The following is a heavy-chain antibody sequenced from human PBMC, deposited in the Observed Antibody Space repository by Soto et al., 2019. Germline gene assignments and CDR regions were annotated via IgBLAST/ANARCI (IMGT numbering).Heavy chain of an antibody. CDR2: ISAYNGNT. V-gene: IGHV1-18*01. D-gene: IGHD3-10*01. CDR3: ARRSYYPVGYMDV. J-gene: IGHJ6*03. Sequence: GASVKLTCKDSGDALTSYGIGWVRQAPGQGLEWMGWISAYNGNTNYAQKLQGRVTMTTDTSTSTAYMELRSLRSDDTAVYYCARRSYYPVGYMDVWGKGTTVTVSS. CDR1: GDALTSYG.